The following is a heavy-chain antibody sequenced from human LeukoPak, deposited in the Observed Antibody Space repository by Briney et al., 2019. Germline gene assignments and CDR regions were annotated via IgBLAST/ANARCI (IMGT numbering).Heavy chain of an antibody. CDR3: ARLGPNYTGSGSYFDY. V-gene: IGHV1-2*02. CDR1: GYTFTAYF. D-gene: IGHD3-10*01. Sequence: ASVRVSCKASGYTFTAYFIHWVQQAPGQGLEWMGWINSNSGDTGHAQQFQGRVTMTRDTSSTTVYMDLNRLTSDDTAVYYCARLGPNYTGSGSYFDYWGQGTLLTVSS. CDR2: INSNSGDT. J-gene: IGHJ4*02.